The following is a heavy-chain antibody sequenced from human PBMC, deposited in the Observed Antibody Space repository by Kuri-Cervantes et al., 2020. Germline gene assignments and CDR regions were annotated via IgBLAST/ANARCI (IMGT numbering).Heavy chain of an antibody. J-gene: IGHJ6*02. Sequence: ASVKVSCKASGYTFTSYYMHWVRQAPGQGLEWMGIINPSGGSTSYAQKFQGRVTMTRDTSTSTVYMELSSLRSEDTAVYYCGSTSDCSSTSCPWDYYYGTDVWGQGTTVTVSS. CDR3: GSTSDCSSTSCPWDYYYGTDV. D-gene: IGHD2-2*01. CDR2: INPSGGST. CDR1: GYTFTSYY. V-gene: IGHV1-46*01.